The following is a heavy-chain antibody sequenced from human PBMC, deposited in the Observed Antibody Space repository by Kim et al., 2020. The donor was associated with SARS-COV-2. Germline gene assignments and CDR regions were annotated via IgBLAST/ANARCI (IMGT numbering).Heavy chain of an antibody. V-gene: IGHV4-39*01. J-gene: IGHJ6*01. Sequence: SETLSLTCTVSGGSISSSSYYWGWIRQPPGKGLEWIGSIYYSGSTYYNPSLKSRVTISVDTSKNQFSLKLSSVTAADTAGYYCASLGDSSSWFSTYGMD. CDR1: GGSISSSSYY. CDR3: ASLGDSSSWFSTYGMD. D-gene: IGHD6-13*01. CDR2: IYYSGST.